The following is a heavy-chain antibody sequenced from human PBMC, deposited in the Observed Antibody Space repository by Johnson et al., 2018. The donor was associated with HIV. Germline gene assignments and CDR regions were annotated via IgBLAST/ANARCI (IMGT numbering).Heavy chain of an antibody. CDR2: IRYDGSNK. J-gene: IGHJ3*02. V-gene: IGHV3-30*02. CDR1: GFTFSSYG. CDR3: ARELRIAARGLAFDI. Sequence: QVQLVESGGGVVQPGRSLRLSCAASGFTFSSYGMHWVLQAPGKGLEWVAFIRYDGSNKYYADSVKGRFTISRDNSKNTLYLQMNSLRAEDTAVYYCARELRIAARGLAFDIWGRGTMVTVSS. D-gene: IGHD6-6*01.